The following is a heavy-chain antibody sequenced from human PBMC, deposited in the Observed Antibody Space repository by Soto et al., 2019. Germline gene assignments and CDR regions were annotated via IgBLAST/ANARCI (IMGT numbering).Heavy chain of an antibody. CDR3: ARDPDHYGSGSYYNEFDY. V-gene: IGHV1-69*12. CDR1: GGTFSSYA. D-gene: IGHD3-10*01. J-gene: IGHJ4*02. CDR2: IIPIFGTA. Sequence: QVQLVQSGAEVKKPGSSVKVSCKASGGTFSSYAISWVRQAPGQGLEWMGGIIPIFGTANYAQKFQGRVTITADESTSTAYMELSSLRSEDTAVYYCARDPDHYGSGSYYNEFDYWGQGTLVTVSS.